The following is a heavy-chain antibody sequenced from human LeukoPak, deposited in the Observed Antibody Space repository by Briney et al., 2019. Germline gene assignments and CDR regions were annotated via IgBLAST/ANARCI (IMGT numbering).Heavy chain of an antibody. CDR3: AKGESHPKNYFDY. V-gene: IGHV3-23*01. CDR1: GFTFSTYA. J-gene: IGHJ4*02. D-gene: IGHD3-10*01. CDR2: ISGSDGST. Sequence: GGSLRLSCAASGFTFSTYAMRWVRQAPGKGLEWVSSISGSDGSTYYADSVKGRFTISRDNSKNTLYLQMNSLRAEDTAVYYCAKGESHPKNYFDYWGQGTLVTVSS.